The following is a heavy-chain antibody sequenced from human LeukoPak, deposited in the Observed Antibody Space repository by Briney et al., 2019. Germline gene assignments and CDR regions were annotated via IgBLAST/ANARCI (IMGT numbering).Heavy chain of an antibody. CDR2: ISSRSSTI. D-gene: IGHD6-19*01. CDR3: ARAIAVAGSYNWFDP. CDR1: GFTFSTYS. V-gene: IGHV3-48*02. Sequence: GGSLRLSCVVSGFTFSTYSMHWVRQAPGKGLGWVSYISSRSSTIYYADSVRGRFTISRDNAKNSLYLQMNSLRDEDTALYYCARAIAVAGSYNWFDPWGEGALVSVSS. J-gene: IGHJ5*02.